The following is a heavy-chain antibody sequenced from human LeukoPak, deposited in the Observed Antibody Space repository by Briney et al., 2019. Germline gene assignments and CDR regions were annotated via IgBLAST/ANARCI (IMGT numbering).Heavy chain of an antibody. CDR3: ARALKRTRIVWGSYRSDAFDI. V-gene: IGHV4-31*03. CDR2: IYYSGST. J-gene: IGHJ3*02. D-gene: IGHD3-16*02. CDR1: GGSISSGGYY. Sequence: SETLSLTCTVSGGSISSGGYYWSWIRQHPGKGLEWIGYIYYSGSTYYNPSLKSRVTISVDTSKNQFSLKLSSVTAADTAVYYCARALKRTRIVWGSYRSDAFDIWGQGTMVTVSS.